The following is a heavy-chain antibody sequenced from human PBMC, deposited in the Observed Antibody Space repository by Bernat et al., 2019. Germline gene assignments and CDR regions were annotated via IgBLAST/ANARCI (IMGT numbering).Heavy chain of an antibody. Sequence: EVQLVESGGGLVQPGVSLRLSCAASAFTFSNYEMNWVRQAPGKGLEWVSYITHSGSTMYYADSVKGRFTISRDNAKNSLYLQVNSLRAEDTAIYYCARGRRVVGTTSAYYGMEVWGQGTTVTVSS. J-gene: IGHJ6*02. V-gene: IGHV3-48*03. D-gene: IGHD1-26*01. CDR1: AFTFSNYE. CDR3: ARGRRVVGTTSAYYGMEV. CDR2: ITHSGSTM.